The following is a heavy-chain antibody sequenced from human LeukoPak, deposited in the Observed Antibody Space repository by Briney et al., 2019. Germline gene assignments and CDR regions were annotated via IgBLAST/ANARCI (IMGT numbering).Heavy chain of an antibody. CDR3: ARVKVVTSKYTTSLFDY. Sequence: GCLRLACAAAGFTFSSNWMNWVSQVPRKRLEWVSRTNTDGSSTSYADSVKGRFTISGDNAKSTLYLQMNSLRAEDTAVYYCARVKVVTSKYTTSLFDYWGQGTLVTVSS. V-gene: IGHV3-74*01. CDR1: GFTFSSNW. D-gene: IGHD3-16*02. J-gene: IGHJ4*02. CDR2: TNTDGSST.